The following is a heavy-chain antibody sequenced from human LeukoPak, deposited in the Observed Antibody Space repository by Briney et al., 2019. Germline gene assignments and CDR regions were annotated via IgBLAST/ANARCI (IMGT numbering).Heavy chain of an antibody. D-gene: IGHD1-26*01. Sequence: SETLSLTCTVSGGSISSNNYYWGWIRQPPGKGLEWIGSIYYSGSTYYNPSLKSRVTISVDTSKNQFSLNLSSVTAADTAVYYCARQTRGSYPRYFDFWGQGTLVTVSS. CDR1: GGSISSNNYY. J-gene: IGHJ4*02. CDR2: IYYSGST. CDR3: ARQTRGSYPRYFDF. V-gene: IGHV4-39*01.